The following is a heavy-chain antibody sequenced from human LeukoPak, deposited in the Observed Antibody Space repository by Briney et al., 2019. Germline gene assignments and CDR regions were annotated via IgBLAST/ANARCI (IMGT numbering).Heavy chain of an antibody. J-gene: IGHJ6*03. CDR3: ARGDSSSSHYYYYYYMDV. CDR2: IYTSGST. Sequence: PSETLSLTCTVSGGSISSYYWSWIRQPAGKGLEWIGRIYTSGSTNYNPSLKSRVTMSVDTSKNQFSLKLSSVTAADTAVYYCARGDSSSSHYYYYYYMDVWGKGTTVTVSS. D-gene: IGHD6-6*01. V-gene: IGHV4-4*07. CDR1: GGSISSYY.